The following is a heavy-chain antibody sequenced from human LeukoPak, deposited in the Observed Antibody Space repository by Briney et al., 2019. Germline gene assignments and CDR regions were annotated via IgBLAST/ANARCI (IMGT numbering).Heavy chain of an antibody. CDR1: GGSISSYY. CDR3: ARGVFSPYYYGSGSQYYFDY. CDR2: IYYSGST. D-gene: IGHD3-10*01. V-gene: IGHV4-59*01. Sequence: SETLSLTCTVSGGSISSYYWSWIRQPPGKGLEWLGYIYYSGSTNYNPSLKSRVTISVDTSKNQFSLKLGSVTAADTAVYYCARGVFSPYYYGSGSQYYFDYWGQGTLVTVSS. J-gene: IGHJ4*02.